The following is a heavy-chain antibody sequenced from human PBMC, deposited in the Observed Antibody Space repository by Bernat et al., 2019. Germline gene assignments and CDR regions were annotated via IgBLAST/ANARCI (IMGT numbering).Heavy chain of an antibody. D-gene: IGHD3-22*01. CDR1: GFTFSSYA. CDR3: AKDQYGDTIVVAPGEH. CDR2: ISGTGGRT. J-gene: IGHJ1*01. Sequence: EVQLLESGGGFVQPGGSLRLSCAASGFTFSSYAMSWVRQAPGKGLEWVSAISGTGGRTYYTDSVKGRFTISRDNSKNTLFLRMNSLRAEDTAIYYCAKDQYGDTIVVAPGEHWGQGTLVTVSA. V-gene: IGHV3-23*01.